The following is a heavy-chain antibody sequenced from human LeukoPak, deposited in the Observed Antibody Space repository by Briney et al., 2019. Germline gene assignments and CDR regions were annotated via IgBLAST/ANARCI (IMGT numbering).Heavy chain of an antibody. J-gene: IGHJ5*02. CDR3: AGGSGASWFDP. V-gene: IGHV4-59*01. D-gene: IGHD2-8*02. CDR1: GGSISSGY. Sequence: SETLSLTCSVSGGSISSGYWSWIRQPPGKGLEWIAYIYNSGRSNYNPSLKSRVTISLDTPKDQFPLKLSSVTAADTAVYYCAGGSGASWFDPWGQEPWSPSPQ. CDR2: IYNSGRS.